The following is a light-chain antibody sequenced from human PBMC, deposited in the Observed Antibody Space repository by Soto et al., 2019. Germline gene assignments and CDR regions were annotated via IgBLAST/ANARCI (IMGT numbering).Light chain of an antibody. Sequence: QSVLTQPPSVYAAPGQKVTISCSGSSSNIGNNYVSWYQQLPGTAPKLLIFENNKRPSGIPDRFSASKSGTSATLAITGLQTGDAADYYCGTWDNSLSLPYVFGTGTKVTVL. CDR1: SSNIGNNY. V-gene: IGLV1-51*02. J-gene: IGLJ1*01. CDR3: GTWDNSLSLPYV. CDR2: ENN.